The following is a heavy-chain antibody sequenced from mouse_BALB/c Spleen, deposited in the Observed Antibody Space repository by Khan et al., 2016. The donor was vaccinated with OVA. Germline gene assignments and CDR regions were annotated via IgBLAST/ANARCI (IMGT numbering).Heavy chain of an antibody. Sequence: VQLQESGPGLVQPSQSLSITCTVSGFSLTSYGVHWVRQSPGKGLEWLGVIWSGGSTDYNAAFISRLSISKDNSKSQVFFKLNNLQANDTAIYYCARNYDYDEGLSYWGQGTLVTASA. CDR1: GFSLTSYG. V-gene: IGHV2-2*02. CDR3: ARNYDYDEGLSY. D-gene: IGHD2-4*01. CDR2: IWSGGST. J-gene: IGHJ3*01.